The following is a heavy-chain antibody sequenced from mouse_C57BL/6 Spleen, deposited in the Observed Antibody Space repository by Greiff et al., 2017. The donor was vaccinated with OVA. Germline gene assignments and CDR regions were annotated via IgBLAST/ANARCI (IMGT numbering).Heavy chain of an antibody. V-gene: IGHV5-17*01. CDR2: ISSGSSTI. CDR3: ARRDSNYFDY. D-gene: IGHD2-5*01. J-gene: IGHJ2*01. Sequence: EVKLVGSGGGLVKPGGSLKLSCAASGFTFSDYGMHWVRQAPEKGLEWVAYISSGSSTIYYADTVKGRFTISRDNAKNTLFLQMTSLRSEDTAMYYCARRDSNYFDYWGQGTTLTVSS. CDR1: GFTFSDYG.